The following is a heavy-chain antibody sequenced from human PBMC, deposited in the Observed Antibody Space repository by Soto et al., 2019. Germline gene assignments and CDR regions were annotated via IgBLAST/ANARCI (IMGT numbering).Heavy chain of an antibody. CDR3: ARHKIYCTGGTCYGPAFDV. J-gene: IGHJ3*01. Sequence: QVQLQESGPGLVKPSGTLSLTCTVTGGSITGSYWSWIRQSPGKGLEWIGYLFHSGRTYYNPSLESRLATSIDTSKNQFSLRLTSVTATDTAVYYCARHKIYCTGGTCYGPAFDVWGQGTLVTVSS. CDR1: GGSITGSY. D-gene: IGHD2-8*02. CDR2: LFHSGRT. V-gene: IGHV4-59*08.